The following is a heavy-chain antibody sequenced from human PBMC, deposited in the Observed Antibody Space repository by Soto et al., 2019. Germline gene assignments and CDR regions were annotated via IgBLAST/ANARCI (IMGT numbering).Heavy chain of an antibody. Sequence: SETLSLTCTVPGGSISSGGYYWSWIRQHPGKGLEWIGYIYYSGRAYYNPSLQGRVTMTTDTSTSTAYMELRSLRSDDTAVYYCARDRQLGGGRLDPWGQGTLVTVSS. D-gene: IGHD2-15*01. CDR2: IYYSGRA. J-gene: IGHJ5*02. CDR3: ARDRQLGGGRLDP. CDR1: GGSISSGGYY. V-gene: IGHV4-31*03.